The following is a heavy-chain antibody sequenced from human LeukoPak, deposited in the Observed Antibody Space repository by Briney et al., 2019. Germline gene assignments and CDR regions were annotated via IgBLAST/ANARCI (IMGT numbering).Heavy chain of an antibody. CDR2: ISTYNNNT. J-gene: IGHJ5*02. CDR3: ARNYDFWSDYSLSRWFDP. CDR1: GYTFTNYG. D-gene: IGHD3-3*01. V-gene: IGHV1-18*01. Sequence: ASVKVSCKASGYTFTNYGFSWVRQAPGQGLEWMGWISTYNNNTNYAQKFQGRVPMTTDTSTSTAYMELRSLRSDDTAVYYCARNYDFWSDYSLSRWFDPWGQGTLVTVSS.